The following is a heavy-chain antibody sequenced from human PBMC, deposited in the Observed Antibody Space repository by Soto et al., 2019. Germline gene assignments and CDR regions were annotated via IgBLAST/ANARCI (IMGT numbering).Heavy chain of an antibody. CDR2: THHSGST. CDR3: ARTTAAIHLNY. Sequence: SETLSLTCAVYGGSLSGNYWGWIRQPPGKGLEWIGETHHSGSTAYNPSLKSRVTISVDTSRNQFSLKLNSVTAADTAVYYCARTTAAIHLNYWSQGTLVSVSS. D-gene: IGHD2-21*02. CDR1: GGSLSGNY. J-gene: IGHJ4*02. V-gene: IGHV4-34*01.